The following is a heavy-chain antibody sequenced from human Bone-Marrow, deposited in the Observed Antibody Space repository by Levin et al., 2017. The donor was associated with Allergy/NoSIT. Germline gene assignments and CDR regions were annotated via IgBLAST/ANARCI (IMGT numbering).Heavy chain of an antibody. CDR2: IYYSGST. D-gene: IGHD6-19*01. CDR3: ARASGWYPDY. V-gene: IGHV4-31*03. J-gene: IGHJ4*02. Sequence: ASETLSLTCSVSGGSLSSGGYHWSWIRHLPGKGLEWMGYIYYSGSTYYNPSLKSRLSISLDMSGNQFSLNLTSVTAADTAVYYCARASGWYPDYWGQGTLVTVSS. CDR1: GGSLSSGGYH.